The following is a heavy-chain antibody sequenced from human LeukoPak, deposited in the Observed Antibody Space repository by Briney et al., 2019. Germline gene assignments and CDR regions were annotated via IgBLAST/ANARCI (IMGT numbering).Heavy chain of an antibody. V-gene: IGHV3-21*01. CDR1: GFTFSSYS. CDR3: ARGGSTVTDFDY. CDR2: ISSSSSYI. Sequence: PGGSLRLSCAASGFTFSSYSMNWVRQAPGKGLEWVSSISSSSSYIYYADSVKGRFTISRDNAKNSLYLQMNSLRAEDTAVYYCARGGSTVTDFDYWGQGTLVTVSS. D-gene: IGHD4-17*01. J-gene: IGHJ4*02.